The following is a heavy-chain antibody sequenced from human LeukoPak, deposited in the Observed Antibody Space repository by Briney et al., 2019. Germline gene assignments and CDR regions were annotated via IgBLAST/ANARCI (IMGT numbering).Heavy chain of an antibody. D-gene: IGHD5-18*01. CDR1: GGTFGSYA. CDR2: IIPIVGTA. Sequence: GASVKVSCKASGGTFGSYAISWVRQAPGQGLEWMGGIIPIVGTANYAQKCQDRVTMTADKCTRTAYMELGSLRSEDTAVYYCEVLNVDTAMVVDYWGQGTLVTVSS. J-gene: IGHJ4*02. V-gene: IGHV1-69*06. CDR3: EVLNVDTAMVVDY.